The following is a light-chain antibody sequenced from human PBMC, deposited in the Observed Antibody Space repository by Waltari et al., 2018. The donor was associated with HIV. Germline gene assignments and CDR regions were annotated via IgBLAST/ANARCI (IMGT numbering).Light chain of an antibody. CDR1: SDDVGRYDY. CDR3: SSYAGGSNFV. CDR2: DVN. Sequence: QSALTQPPSASGSAGQSVTISCTGVSDDVGRYDYVSWYQQHPGTAPKVIIYDVNGRPSGVPDRFSGFKSGNTASLTVSGLQAEDEADYYCSSYAGGSNFVFGTGTKVTVV. J-gene: IGLJ1*01. V-gene: IGLV2-8*01.